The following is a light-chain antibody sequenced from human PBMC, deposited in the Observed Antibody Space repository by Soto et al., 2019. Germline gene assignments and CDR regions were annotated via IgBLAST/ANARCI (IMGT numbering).Light chain of an antibody. J-gene: IGKJ1*01. Sequence: EIVLTQSPATLSVSPGERVTLSCRASQSVDINLAWYQQKPGQAPRLLIYGASTRAIDMPGRFSGRGSGTAFTLTINSLQSEDFAVYYCQQYNNWHRTFGQGTKVDI. CDR3: QQYNNWHRT. CDR1: QSVDIN. CDR2: GAS. V-gene: IGKV3-15*01.